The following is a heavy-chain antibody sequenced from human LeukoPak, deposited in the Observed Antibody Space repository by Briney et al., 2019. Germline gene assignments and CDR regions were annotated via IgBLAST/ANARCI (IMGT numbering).Heavy chain of an antibody. Sequence: ASVKVSCKASGYTFTSYDINWVRQATGQGLEWMGWMNPNSGNTGHAQKFQGRVTMTRNTSISTAYMELSSLRSEDTAVYYCARTYSSGWSSQSGFFDYWGQGTLVTVSS. CDR3: ARTYSSGWSSQSGFFDY. V-gene: IGHV1-8*01. CDR2: MNPNSGNT. D-gene: IGHD6-19*01. J-gene: IGHJ4*02. CDR1: GYTFTSYD.